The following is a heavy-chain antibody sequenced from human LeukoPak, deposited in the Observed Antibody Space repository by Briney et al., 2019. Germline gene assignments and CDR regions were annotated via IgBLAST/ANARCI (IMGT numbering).Heavy chain of an antibody. Sequence: GGSLRLSCAASGFTLSSFAMNWVRQAPGKGLEWVSAISGSGGSTYYADSVKGRFTISRDNSKNTLYLQMNSLRAEDTAVYYCAKSVGATAFDYWGQGTLVTVSS. CDR3: AKSVGATAFDY. CDR1: GFTLSSFA. CDR2: ISGSGGST. J-gene: IGHJ4*02. V-gene: IGHV3-23*01. D-gene: IGHD1-26*01.